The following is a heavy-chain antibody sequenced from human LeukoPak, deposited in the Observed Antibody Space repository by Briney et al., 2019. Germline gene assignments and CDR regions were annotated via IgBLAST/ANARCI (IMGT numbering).Heavy chain of an antibody. CDR1: GFTFSNYA. CDR3: AKSPLLLSSGWYYFDY. D-gene: IGHD6-19*01. J-gene: IGHJ4*02. V-gene: IGHV3-23*01. CDR2: ISGSGGST. Sequence: GGSQRLSCAASGFTFSNYAMSWVRQAPGKGLEWVSAISGSGGSTYYADSVKGRFTISRDNSKNTLYLQMISLRAEDTAVYYCAKSPLLLSSGWYYFDYWGQGTLVTVSS.